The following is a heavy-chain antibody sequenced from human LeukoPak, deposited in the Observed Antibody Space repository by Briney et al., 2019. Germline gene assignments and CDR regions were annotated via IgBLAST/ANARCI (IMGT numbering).Heavy chain of an antibody. Sequence: SVTLSLTSAVYGVTFSGYNWSWIRQPPGKGLEWIGEINHSGSTNFNPSLKSRVTISVDTSKNQFSLKLSSVTAADTAFYYCARYIVSYPHDAFDIWGQGTMVTVSS. J-gene: IGHJ3*02. CDR3: ARYIVSYPHDAFDI. V-gene: IGHV4-34*01. CDR2: INHSGST. D-gene: IGHD1-26*01. CDR1: GVTFSGYN.